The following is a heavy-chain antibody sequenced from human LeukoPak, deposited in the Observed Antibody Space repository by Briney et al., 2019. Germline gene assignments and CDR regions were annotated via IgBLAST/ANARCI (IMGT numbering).Heavy chain of an antibody. D-gene: IGHD3-10*01. CDR2: INHSGST. Sequence: SETLSLTCAVYGGSFSGYYWSWIRQPPGKGLEWIGEINHSGSTNYNPSLKSRVTISVDTSKNQFSLKLSSVTAADTAVYYCARARVVRGVPDYYYYMDVWGKGTTVTVSS. V-gene: IGHV4-34*01. CDR1: GGSFSGYY. CDR3: ARARVVRGVPDYYYYMDV. J-gene: IGHJ6*03.